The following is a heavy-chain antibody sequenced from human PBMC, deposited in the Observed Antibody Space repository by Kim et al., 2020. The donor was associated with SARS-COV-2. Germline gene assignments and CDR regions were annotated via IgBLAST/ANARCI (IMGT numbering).Heavy chain of an antibody. D-gene: IGHD4-17*01. CDR2: IIPIFGTA. CDR1: GGTFSSYA. CDR3: GVCHGDYAYYYYGMDV. J-gene: IGHJ6*02. V-gene: IGHV1-69*13. Sequence: SVKVSCKASGGTFSSYAISWVRQAPGQGLEWMGGIIPIFGTANYAQKFQGRVTITADESTSTAYMELSSLRSEDTAVYYCGVCHGDYAYYYYGMDVWGQGTTVTVSS.